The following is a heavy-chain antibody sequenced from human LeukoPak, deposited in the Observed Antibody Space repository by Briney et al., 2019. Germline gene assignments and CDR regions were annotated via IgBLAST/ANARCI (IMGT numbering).Heavy chain of an antibody. CDR3: ASRVGGILTMVRGVKAWFDP. CDR1: GGSFSGYY. CDR2: INHSGST. V-gene: IGHV4-34*01. D-gene: IGHD3-10*01. J-gene: IGHJ5*02. Sequence: SETLSLTCAVYGGSFSGYYWSWIRQPPGKGLEWIGEINHSGSTNYNPSLKSRVTISVDTSKNQFSLKLSSVTAADTAVYYCASRVGGILTMVRGVKAWFDPWGQGTLVTVSS.